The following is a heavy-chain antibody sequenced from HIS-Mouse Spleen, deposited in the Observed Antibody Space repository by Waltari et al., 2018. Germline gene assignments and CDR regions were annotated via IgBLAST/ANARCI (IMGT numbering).Heavy chain of an antibody. J-gene: IGHJ5*02. CDR1: GFTFRSYR. CDR2: ISSSSSYI. D-gene: IGHD5-12*01. V-gene: IGHV3-21*01. Sequence: EVQLVESGGGLVKPGGSLRRSCAASGFTFRSYRQTWVRQAPGKGLEWVSSISSSSSYIYYADSVKGRFTISRDNAKNSLYLQMNSLRAEDTAVYYCARDPSGYDNHWGQGTLVTVSS. CDR3: ARDPSGYDNH.